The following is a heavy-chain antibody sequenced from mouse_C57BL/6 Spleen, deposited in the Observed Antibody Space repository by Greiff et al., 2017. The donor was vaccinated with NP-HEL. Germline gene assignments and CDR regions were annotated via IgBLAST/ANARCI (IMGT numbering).Heavy chain of an antibody. CDR2: ISSGGSYT. Sequence: EVQVVESGGDLVKPGGSLKLSCAASGFTFSSYGMSWVRQTPDKRLEWVATISSGGSYTYYPDSVKGRFTISRDNAKNTLYLQMRSLKSEDTAMYYCARRRFYYDHDDAMDYWGQGTSVTVSS. D-gene: IGHD2-4*01. CDR3: ARRRFYYDHDDAMDY. V-gene: IGHV5-6*01. CDR1: GFTFSSYG. J-gene: IGHJ4*01.